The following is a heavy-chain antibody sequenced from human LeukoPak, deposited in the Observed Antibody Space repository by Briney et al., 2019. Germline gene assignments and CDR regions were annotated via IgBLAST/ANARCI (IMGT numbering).Heavy chain of an antibody. CDR1: GFTFRSYA. CDR3: ASAPYGDYSFDY. D-gene: IGHD4-17*01. CDR2: LSSDGSNE. V-gene: IGHV3-30-3*01. J-gene: IGHJ4*02. Sequence: GGSLRLSCAASGFTFRSYAMHWVRQAPGKGLEWVAVLSSDGSNEYYADSVKGRFTISRDNSKNTLFLQMNSLRADDASVYYCASAPYGDYSFDYWGQGTLVTVSS.